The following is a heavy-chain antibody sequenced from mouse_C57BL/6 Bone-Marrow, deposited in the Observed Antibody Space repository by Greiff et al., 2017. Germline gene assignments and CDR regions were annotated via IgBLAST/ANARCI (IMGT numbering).Heavy chain of an antibody. D-gene: IGHD1-1*01. CDR1: GFTFSSYG. CDR2: ISSGGSYT. CDR3: ARPPNYYGSSYEFAY. V-gene: IGHV5-6*02. Sequence: EVKLVESGGDLVKPGGSLKLSCAASGFTFSSYGMSWVRQTPDKRLEWVATISSGGSYTYYPDSVKGRFTISRDNAKNTLYLQMSSLKSEDTAMYYCARPPNYYGSSYEFAYWGQGTLVTVSA. J-gene: IGHJ3*01.